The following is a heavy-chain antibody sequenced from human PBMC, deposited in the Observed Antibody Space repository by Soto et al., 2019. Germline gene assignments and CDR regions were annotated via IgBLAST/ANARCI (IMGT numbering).Heavy chain of an antibody. D-gene: IGHD3-16*01. CDR1: GGSVSSGNYY. V-gene: IGHV4-61*03. J-gene: IGHJ4*02. CDR3: ARDRGSAIDY. CDR2: LHDSGIT. Sequence: QVLLQESDPGLVKPSETLSLTCSVSGGSVSSGNYYWTWIRQAPGKGLEWIGYLHDSGITNYNPSLKSRVTISVDTSKNHFSLKVTSVTAADTAVYYCARDRGSAIDYWGQGTLITVSS.